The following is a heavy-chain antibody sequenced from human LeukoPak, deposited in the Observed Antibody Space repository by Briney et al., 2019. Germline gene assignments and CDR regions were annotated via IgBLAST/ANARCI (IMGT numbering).Heavy chain of an antibody. CDR2: IYYSGST. CDR3: ATLGFSSGYYYYFDH. D-gene: IGHD3-22*01. CDR1: GGSISSGSYY. J-gene: IGHJ4*02. Sequence: SETLSLTCTVSGGSISSGSYYWGWIRQPPGKGLEWIGSIYYSGSTYYNPSLKSRVTISVDTSKNQFSLKLSSVTAADTAVYYCATLGFSSGYYYYFDHWGQGTLVTVSS. V-gene: IGHV4-39*07.